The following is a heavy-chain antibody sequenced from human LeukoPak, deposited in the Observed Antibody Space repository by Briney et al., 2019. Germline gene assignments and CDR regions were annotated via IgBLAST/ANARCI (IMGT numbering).Heavy chain of an antibody. D-gene: IGHD5-18*01. V-gene: IGHV7-4-1*02. J-gene: IGHJ3*02. CDR3: ARGGRYTSADDAFDI. CDR2: INTNTGNP. CDR1: GYIFTTYA. Sequence: GASVKVSCKASGYIFTTYAMNWVRQVPGQGLEWMGWINTNTGNPTYAQGFTGRFVFSLDTSASTAYLQISSLKAEDTAVYYCARGGRYTSADDAFDIWGQGTMVTVFS.